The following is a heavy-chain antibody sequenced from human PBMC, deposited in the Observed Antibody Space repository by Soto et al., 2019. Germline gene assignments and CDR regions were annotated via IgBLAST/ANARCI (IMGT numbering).Heavy chain of an antibody. J-gene: IGHJ5*02. CDR1: GGSILSYY. CDR3: ARDETGNWFDP. CDR2: IYTSAST. V-gene: IGHV4-4*07. Sequence: SEPMFLTFTLSGGSILSYYWSWSPPPAGKGLEWIGRIYTSASTNYTPSLKSRVTMSVDTSKNQVSLKLSSVNAADTAVYYCARDETGNWFDPWGQGTLVTVSS.